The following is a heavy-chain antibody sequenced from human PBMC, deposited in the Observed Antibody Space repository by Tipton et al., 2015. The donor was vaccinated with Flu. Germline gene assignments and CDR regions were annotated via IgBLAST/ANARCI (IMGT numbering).Heavy chain of an antibody. D-gene: IGHD1-26*01. CDR2: IDSSGSP. J-gene: IGHJ4*02. CDR3: ARAGRTYRGSSGVLGY. Sequence: GLVKPSETLSLTCTVSGGSLSRYYWSWIRQTPGKGLEWIGYIDSSGSPYYNPSLKSRATISLDRSKTQFSLQLSSVTAADTAVYYCARAGRTYRGSSGVLGYWGQGILVTVSS. V-gene: IGHV4-59*01. CDR1: GGSLSRYY.